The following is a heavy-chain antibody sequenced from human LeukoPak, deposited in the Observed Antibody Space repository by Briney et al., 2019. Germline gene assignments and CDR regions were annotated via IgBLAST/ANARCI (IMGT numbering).Heavy chain of an antibody. Sequence: PSETLSLTCTVSGGSISSYYWSWIRQPPGKGLEWIGYIYYSGSTNYNPSLKSRVTISVDPSKNQFSLKLSSVTAADTAVYYRARASSGWAAFDIWGQGTMVTVPS. CDR3: ARASSGWAAFDI. V-gene: IGHV4-59*01. CDR2: IYYSGST. D-gene: IGHD6-19*01. J-gene: IGHJ3*02. CDR1: GGSISSYY.